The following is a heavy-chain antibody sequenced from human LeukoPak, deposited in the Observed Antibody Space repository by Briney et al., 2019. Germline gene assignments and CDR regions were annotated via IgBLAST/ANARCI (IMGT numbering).Heavy chain of an antibody. CDR3: ARELLSTTTRSPYY. CDR1: GFTFSSNS. D-gene: IGHD1-26*01. Sequence: GGSLRLSCAASGFTFSSNSMNWVRQAPGKGLEWVSYIDSSSSTIYYADSVKGRFTISRDNAKNSLYLQMYSLRAEDTAVYYCARELLSTTTRSPYYWGQGTLVTVSS. V-gene: IGHV3-48*04. CDR2: IDSSSSTI. J-gene: IGHJ4*02.